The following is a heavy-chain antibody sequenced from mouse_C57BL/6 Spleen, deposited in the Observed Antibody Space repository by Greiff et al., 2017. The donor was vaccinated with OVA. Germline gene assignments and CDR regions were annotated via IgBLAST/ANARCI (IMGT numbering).Heavy chain of an antibody. CDR3: ARRTVVAPYYFDY. V-gene: IGHV1-54*01. CDR1: GYAFTNYL. Sequence: VHLVESGAELVRPGTSVKVSCKASGYAFTNYLIEWVKQRPGQGLEWIGVINPGSGGTNYNEKFKGKATLTADKSSSTAYMQLSSLTSENSAVYFGARRTVVAPYYFDYWGQGTTLTVAS. CDR2: INPGSGGT. J-gene: IGHJ2*01. D-gene: IGHD1-1*01.